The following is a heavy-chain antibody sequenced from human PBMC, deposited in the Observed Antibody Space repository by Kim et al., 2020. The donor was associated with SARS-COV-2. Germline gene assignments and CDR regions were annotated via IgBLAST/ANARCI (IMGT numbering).Heavy chain of an antibody. CDR2: IIPIFGTA. Sequence: SVKVSCKASGGTFSSYAISWVRQAPGQGLEWMGGIIPIFGTANYAQKFQGRVTITADESTSTAYMELSSLRSEDTAVYYCASDGGSGSYLDSLMNDDAFDIWGQGTMVTVSS. CDR3: ASDGGSGSYLDSLMNDDAFDI. CDR1: GGTFSSYA. V-gene: IGHV1-69*13. D-gene: IGHD3-10*01. J-gene: IGHJ3*02.